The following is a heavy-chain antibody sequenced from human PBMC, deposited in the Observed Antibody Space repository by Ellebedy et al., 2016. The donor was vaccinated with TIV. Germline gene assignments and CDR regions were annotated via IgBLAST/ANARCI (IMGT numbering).Heavy chain of an antibody. CDR2: ISDSAGST. Sequence: GESLKISCAASGFTFSDYYMSWVRQAPGKGLEWVSAISDSAGSTYYADSVKGRFTISRDNSKNTLYLQMNSLRAEDTAVYYCAREGDTAMVHGMDVWGQGTTVTVSS. CDR1: GFTFSDYY. V-gene: IGHV3-23*01. J-gene: IGHJ6*02. CDR3: AREGDTAMVHGMDV. D-gene: IGHD5-18*01.